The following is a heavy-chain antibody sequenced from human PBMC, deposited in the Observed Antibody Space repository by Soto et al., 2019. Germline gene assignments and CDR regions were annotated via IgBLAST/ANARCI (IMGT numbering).Heavy chain of an antibody. CDR3: ARGGSSWSAEYYQH. D-gene: IGHD6-13*01. CDR2: ISGYNGNT. V-gene: IGHV1-18*01. Sequence: ASVKVSCKASGYIFTNFGISWVRQAPGQGPEWMRWISGYNGNTKYAQTVQGRVTMTTDTSTSTAYMELRSLRSDDTAVYYCARGGSSWSAEYYQHWGQGTPVTVSS. J-gene: IGHJ1*01. CDR1: GYIFTNFG.